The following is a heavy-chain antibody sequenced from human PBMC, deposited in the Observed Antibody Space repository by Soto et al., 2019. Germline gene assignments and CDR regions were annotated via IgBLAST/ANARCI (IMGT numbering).Heavy chain of an antibody. Sequence: GASVKVSCKASGGTFSSYTISWVRQAPGQGLEWMGRIIPIFGIANYAQKFQGRVTMTGDESTSTAYMELSSLRSEDTAVYYCARDAPPDIVVVVAAYGMDVWGQGTTVTVPS. CDR2: IIPIFGIA. V-gene: IGHV1-69*13. CDR3: ARDAPPDIVVVVAAYGMDV. D-gene: IGHD2-15*01. J-gene: IGHJ6*02. CDR1: GGTFSSYT.